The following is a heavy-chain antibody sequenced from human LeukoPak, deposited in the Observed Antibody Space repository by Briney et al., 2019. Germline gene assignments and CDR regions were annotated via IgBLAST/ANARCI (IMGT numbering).Heavy chain of an antibody. J-gene: IGHJ4*02. V-gene: IGHV3-66*01. CDR2: IYSGGYSGGGP. D-gene: IGHD5-24*01. CDR3: ARDVYGDGYNSFDY. Sequence: GGSLRLSCAVSGFIVSSNHMNWVRQAPGKGLEWVSVIYSGGYSGGGPFYADSVKGRFTTSSDSSKNTLFLKMNSLRAEDTAVYYCARDVYGDGYNSFDYWGLGILVTVSS. CDR1: GFIVSSNH.